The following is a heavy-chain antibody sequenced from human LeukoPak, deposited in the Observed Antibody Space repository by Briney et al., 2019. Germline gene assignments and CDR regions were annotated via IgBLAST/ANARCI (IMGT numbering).Heavy chain of an antibody. CDR1: GGSISSHY. D-gene: IGHD3-10*01. Sequence: SETLSLTCTVSGGSISSHYWSWIRQSPGKGLEWIGYIYYSGSTNYNPSLKSRVTISVDTSKNQFSLKLSSVTAADTAVYYCASRGPYYYGSGVYYYYMDVWGKGTTVTISS. CDR2: IYYSGST. CDR3: ASRGPYYYGSGVYYYYMDV. J-gene: IGHJ6*03. V-gene: IGHV4-59*11.